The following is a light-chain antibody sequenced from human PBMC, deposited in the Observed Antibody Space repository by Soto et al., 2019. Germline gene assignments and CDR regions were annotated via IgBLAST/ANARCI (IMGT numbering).Light chain of an antibody. J-gene: IGKJ1*01. V-gene: IGKV3-20*01. Sequence: GTLSLSPGERATLSCGASQSVSSNYLAWYQQKPGQAPRLVIYGASTRATGIPYRFSGSGSGTDFTLTISRLEAEDFGVYYCQQYGSSPRTFGQGTKVDIK. CDR1: QSVSSNY. CDR3: QQYGSSPRT. CDR2: GAS.